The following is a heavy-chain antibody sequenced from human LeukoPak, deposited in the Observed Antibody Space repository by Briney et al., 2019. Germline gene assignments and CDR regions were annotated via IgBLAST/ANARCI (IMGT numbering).Heavy chain of an antibody. J-gene: IGHJ3*02. V-gene: IGHV3-20*04. D-gene: IGHD6-19*01. CDR2: INWNGGGR. CDR1: GFNFDDYV. Sequence: PGGSLRLSCAASGFNFDDYVMTWVRQAPGKGLEWVSGINWNGGGRGYADSVKGRFTISRDNAKNSLYLQMNSLRAEDTAVYYCARDLQGGKWRAVAGTAFDIWGQGTMVTVSS. CDR3: ARDLQGGKWRAVAGTAFDI.